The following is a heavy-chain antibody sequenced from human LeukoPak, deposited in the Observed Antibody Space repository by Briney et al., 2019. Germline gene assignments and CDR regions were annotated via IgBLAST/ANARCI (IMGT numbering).Heavy chain of an antibody. J-gene: IGHJ4*02. CDR1: GFTFSTYA. V-gene: IGHV3-23*01. D-gene: IGHD6-13*01. CDR2: ISGSGGSR. CDR3: AKRSIAAATFDY. Sequence: GGSLRLSCAASGFTFSTYAMGWVRQAPGKGLEWVSSISGSGGSRYYADSVKGRFTISRDNSKNTLYLQMANLRVDDTAVYYCAKRSIAAATFDYWGQGTLVTVSS.